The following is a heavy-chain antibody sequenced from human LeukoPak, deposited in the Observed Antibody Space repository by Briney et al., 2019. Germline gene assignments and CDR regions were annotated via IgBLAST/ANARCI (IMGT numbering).Heavy chain of an antibody. V-gene: IGHV3-9*01. D-gene: IGHD6-19*01. J-gene: IGHJ4*02. Sequence: PGRSLRLSCTASGFTFDNYAMHWVRQAPGKGLEWVSGIVWNSGSIDYADSVKRRFTISRDNAQNSLYLQMTSRRTEDTALYYCAKDVGYSSTFTFEYWGQGTLVTVSS. CDR1: GFTFDNYA. CDR3: AKDVGYSSTFTFEY. CDR2: IVWNSGSI.